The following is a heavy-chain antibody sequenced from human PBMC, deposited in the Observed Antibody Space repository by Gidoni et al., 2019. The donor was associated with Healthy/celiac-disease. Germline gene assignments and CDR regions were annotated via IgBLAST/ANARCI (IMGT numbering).Heavy chain of an antibody. CDR3: ARVGYGVLRFPYYYYGMDV. V-gene: IGHV4-34*01. J-gene: IGHJ6*02. D-gene: IGHD4-17*01. CDR1: GGSFSGYY. Sequence: QVQLQQWGAGLLKPSATLSLTCAVYGGSFSGYYWRWIRQPPGKGLAWIGEINHSGSTNYNPSLKSRVTISVDTTKNQFSLKLSSVTAADTAVYYCARVGYGVLRFPYYYYGMDVWGQGTTVTVSS. CDR2: INHSGST.